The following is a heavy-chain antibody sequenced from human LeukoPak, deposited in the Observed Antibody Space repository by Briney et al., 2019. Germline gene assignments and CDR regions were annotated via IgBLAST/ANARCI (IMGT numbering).Heavy chain of an antibody. CDR2: ISYDGSNK. CDR1: GFTFSSYG. J-gene: IGHJ3*02. V-gene: IGHV3-30*19. D-gene: IGHD3-16*01. Sequence: GGSLRLSCAASGFTFSSYGMHWVRQAPGKGLEWVAVISYDGSNKYYADSVKGRFTISRDNSKNTLYLQMNSLRAEDTAVYYCARDWGYPGGAFDIWGQGTMVTVSS. CDR3: ARDWGYPGGAFDI.